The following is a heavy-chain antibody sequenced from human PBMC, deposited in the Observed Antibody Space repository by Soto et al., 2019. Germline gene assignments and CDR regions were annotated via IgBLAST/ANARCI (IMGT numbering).Heavy chain of an antibody. CDR2: INAGNGNT. CDR3: ARDPSYYGMDV. J-gene: IGHJ6*02. CDR1: GYTFITYG. V-gene: IGHV1-3*01. Sequence: GASVKVSCKASGYTFITYGISWVRQAPGQRLEWMGWINAGNGNTKYSQKFQGRVTITRDTSASTAYMELSSLRSEDTAVYYCARDPSYYGMDVWGQGTTVTVSS.